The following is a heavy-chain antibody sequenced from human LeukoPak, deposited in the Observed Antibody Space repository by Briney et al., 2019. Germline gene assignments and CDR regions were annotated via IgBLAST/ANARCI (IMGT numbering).Heavy chain of an antibody. J-gene: IGHJ4*02. CDR3: ARDDSGADN. CDR2: INPDNGGT. D-gene: IGHD1-26*01. V-gene: IGHV1-2*02. CDR1: GYTFTDYY. Sequence: ASVKVSCKASGYTFTDYYIHWVRQAPGQGLEWMGWINPDNGGTNHAQKFQGRVTMTRDTSISTAYMELSRLRSDDTAVYYCARDDSGADNWGQGTLVTVSS.